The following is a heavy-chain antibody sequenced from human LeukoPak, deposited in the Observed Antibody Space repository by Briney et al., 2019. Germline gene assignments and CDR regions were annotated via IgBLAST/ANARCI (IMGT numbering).Heavy chain of an antibody. V-gene: IGHV3-21*01. Sequence: AGGSLRLXCAASGFTFSSYSMNWVRQAPGKGLEWVSSISSSSSYIYYADSVKGRFTISRDNAKNSLYLQMNSLRAEDTAVYYCARNDILTIFDYWGQGTLVTVSS. D-gene: IGHD3-9*01. CDR2: ISSSSSYI. CDR3: ARNDILTIFDY. J-gene: IGHJ4*02. CDR1: GFTFSSYS.